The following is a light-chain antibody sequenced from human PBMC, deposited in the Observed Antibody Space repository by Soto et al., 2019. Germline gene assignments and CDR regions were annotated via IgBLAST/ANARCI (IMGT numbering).Light chain of an antibody. CDR3: ETWDTNSRV. Sequence: QSVLTQSSSASASLGSSVKLTCTLSSGHSSYIIAWHQQQPGKAPRYLMKLERSGSYNKGSGVPDRFSGSSSGADRYLTISNLQFEDEADYYCETWDTNSRVFGGGTKVPS. CDR2: LERSGSY. J-gene: IGLJ3*02. V-gene: IGLV4-60*02. CDR1: SGHSSYI.